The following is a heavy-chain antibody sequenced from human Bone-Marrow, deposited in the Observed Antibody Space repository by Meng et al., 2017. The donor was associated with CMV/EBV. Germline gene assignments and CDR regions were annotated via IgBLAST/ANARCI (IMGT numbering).Heavy chain of an antibody. CDR1: GGSISVGGYY. J-gene: IGHJ5*02. CDR2: IYYSETT. V-gene: IGHV4-31*03. CDR3: AREPGP. Sequence: SETLSLTCTVPGGSISVGGYYWTWLRQYPEKGLEWIGYIYYSETTHYNPSLKSRVTISLDTSKNQFSLRLTSVTAADTAVYYCAREPGPWGQGTLVPVSS.